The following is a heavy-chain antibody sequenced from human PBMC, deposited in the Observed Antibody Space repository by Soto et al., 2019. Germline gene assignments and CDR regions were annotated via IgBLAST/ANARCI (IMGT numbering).Heavy chain of an antibody. CDR1: GFTFSNGW. V-gene: IGHV3-15*07. CDR3: TTDYGSGYYSYYYYGMDV. Sequence: KPGGSLRLSCAASGFTFSNGWMNWVRQAPGKGLEWVGRIKSKTDGGTTDYAAPVKGRFTISRDDSKNTLYLQMNSLKTEDTAVYYCTTDYGSGYYSYYYYGMDVWGQGTTVTVSS. CDR2: IKSKTDGGTT. D-gene: IGHD3-3*01. J-gene: IGHJ6*02.